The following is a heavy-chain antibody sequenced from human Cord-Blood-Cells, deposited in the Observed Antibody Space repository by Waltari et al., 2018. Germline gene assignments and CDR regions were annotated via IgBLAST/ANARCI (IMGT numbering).Heavy chain of an antibody. CDR1: GFTFSSYW. D-gene: IGHD6-13*01. Sequence: EVQLVESGGGLVQPGGSLRLSCAASGFTFSSYWMSLVRQAPGKGLEWVANIKQDGSEKYYVDSVKGRFTISRDNAKNSLYLQMNSLRAEDTAVYYCARDLYSSSWLFDYWGQGTLVTVSS. J-gene: IGHJ4*02. V-gene: IGHV3-7*01. CDR2: IKQDGSEK. CDR3: ARDLYSSSWLFDY.